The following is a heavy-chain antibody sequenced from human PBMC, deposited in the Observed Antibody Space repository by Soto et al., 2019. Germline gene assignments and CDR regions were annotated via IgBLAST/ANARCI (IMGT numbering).Heavy chain of an antibody. V-gene: IGHV4-34*01. CDR3: ARGDCSSTSCYGGVDAFDI. CDR1: GGSFSGYY. CDR2: IYHSGST. J-gene: IGHJ3*02. D-gene: IGHD2-2*01. Sequence: QVQLQQWGAGLLKPSETLSLTCAVYGGSFSGYYWSWIRQPPGKGLEWIGYIYHSGSTYYNPSLKSRVTISVDRSKNQFSLKLSSVTAADTAVYYCARGDCSSTSCYGGVDAFDIWGQGTMVTVSS.